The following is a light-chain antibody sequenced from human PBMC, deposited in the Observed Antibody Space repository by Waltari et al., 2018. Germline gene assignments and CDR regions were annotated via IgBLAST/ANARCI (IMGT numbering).Light chain of an antibody. V-gene: IGKV3-11*01. CDR2: DAS. Sequence: ETVLTQSLATLPLSPGERATLSCRASQSVRTYLAWYQHRPGQAPRLLIYDASNRATDVPARFSGSGSGTDFTLTISSLQPEDFAVYYCQERSNWPGGAFGGGTKVEIK. CDR3: QERSNWPGGA. CDR1: QSVRTY. J-gene: IGKJ4*01.